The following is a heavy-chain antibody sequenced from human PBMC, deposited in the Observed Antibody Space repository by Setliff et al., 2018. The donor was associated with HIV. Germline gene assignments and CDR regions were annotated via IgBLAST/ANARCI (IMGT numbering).Heavy chain of an antibody. J-gene: IGHJ1*01. D-gene: IGHD1-26*01. CDR2: IYHSGST. Sequence: PSETLSLTCAVSGYSISSGFYWGWIRQPPGKGLEWIGTIYHSGSTYYNRSLKSRVTISVDTSKNQFSLKVSSVTAADTAVYYCARQSSGSPEYFQRWGQGTLVTVSS. CDR1: GYSISSGFY. V-gene: IGHV4-38-2*01. CDR3: ARQSSGSPEYFQR.